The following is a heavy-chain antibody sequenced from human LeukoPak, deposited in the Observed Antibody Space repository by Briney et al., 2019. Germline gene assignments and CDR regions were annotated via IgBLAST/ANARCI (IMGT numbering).Heavy chain of an antibody. V-gene: IGHV3-30*18. CDR1: GFTFSSYG. CDR3: AKGLSDY. CDR2: ISYDGSNK. J-gene: IGHJ4*02. Sequence: PGGSLRLSCAASGFTFSSYGMHWVRQAPGKGLEWVAVISYDGSNKYYADSVKGRFTISRDNSKNALYLQMNSLRAEDTAVYYCAKGLSDYWGQGTLVTVSS. D-gene: IGHD4/OR15-4a*01.